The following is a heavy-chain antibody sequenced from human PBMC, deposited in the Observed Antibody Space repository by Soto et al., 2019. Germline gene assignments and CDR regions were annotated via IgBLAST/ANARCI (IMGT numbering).Heavy chain of an antibody. CDR3: ARDGSVAGTYYYYYMDV. D-gene: IGHD6-19*01. CDR2: ISAYNGNT. V-gene: IGHV1-18*01. CDR1: GYTFTSYG. J-gene: IGHJ6*03. Sequence: RASVKVSCKASGYTFTSYGISWVRQAPGQGLEWMGWISAYNGNTNYAQKLQGRVTMTTDTSTSTAYMELRSLRSDDTAVYYCARDGSVAGTYYYYYMDVWGKGTTVIVSS.